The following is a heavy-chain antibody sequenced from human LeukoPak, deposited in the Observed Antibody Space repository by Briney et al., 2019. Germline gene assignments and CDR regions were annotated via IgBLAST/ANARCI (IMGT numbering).Heavy chain of an antibody. CDR3: ARGPTEGTTVTGYDY. J-gene: IGHJ4*02. V-gene: IGHV1-18*01. Sequence: ASVKVSCKASGYTFTTYGITWVRQAPGQGLEWMGWINTYTGNTNYAQNLQGRVTMTTDTSTGTGYMELRSLRSDDTAVYYCARGPTEGTTVTGYDYWSQGTLVTVSS. CDR2: INTYTGNT. CDR1: GYTFTTYG. D-gene: IGHD4-17*01.